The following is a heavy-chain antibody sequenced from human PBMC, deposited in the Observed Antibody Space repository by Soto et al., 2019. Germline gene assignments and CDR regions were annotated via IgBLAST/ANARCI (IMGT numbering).Heavy chain of an antibody. V-gene: IGHV1-46*01. Sequence: ASVKVSCKASGYTFTSYYMHWVRQAPGQGLEWMGIIDPSGGSTSYAQKFQGRVTMTRDTSTSTVYMELSSLRSEDTAVYYCARSGLKSTAVAATTERYYYYYYGMDVWGQGTTVTVSS. D-gene: IGHD6-19*01. CDR3: ARSGLKSTAVAATTERYYYYYYGMDV. CDR1: GYTFTSYY. J-gene: IGHJ6*02. CDR2: IDPSGGST.